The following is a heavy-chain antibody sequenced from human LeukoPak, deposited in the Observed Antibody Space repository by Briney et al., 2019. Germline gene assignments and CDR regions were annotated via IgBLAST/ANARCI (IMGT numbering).Heavy chain of an antibody. D-gene: IGHD1-26*01. CDR2: IIPIFGTA. Sequence: GSSVKVSCKASGGTFSSYAISWVRQAPGQGLEWMGGIIPIFGTANYAQKFQGRVTITADKSTSTAYMELSSLRSEDTAVYYCAGHYSGSYPLGYWGQGTLVTVSS. CDR3: AGHYSGSYPLGY. J-gene: IGHJ4*02. CDR1: GGTFSSYA. V-gene: IGHV1-69*06.